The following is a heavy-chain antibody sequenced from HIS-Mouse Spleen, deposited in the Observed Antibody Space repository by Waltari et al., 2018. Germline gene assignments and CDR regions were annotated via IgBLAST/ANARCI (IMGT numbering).Heavy chain of an antibody. CDR3: ARDQDSLGY. CDR1: GGSISSSSYY. CDR2: IYYSGST. D-gene: IGHD2-15*01. V-gene: IGHV4-39*07. J-gene: IGHJ4*02. Sequence: QLQLQESGPGLVKPSETLSLTCTVSGGSISSSSYYWGWIRQPPGKGLEWIGSIYYSGSTYYNQSLKSRVIISVDTSKNQFSLKLSSVTAADTAVYYCARDQDSLGYWGQGTLVTVSS.